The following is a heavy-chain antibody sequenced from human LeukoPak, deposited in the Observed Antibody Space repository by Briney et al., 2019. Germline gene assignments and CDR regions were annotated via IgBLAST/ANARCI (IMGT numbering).Heavy chain of an antibody. CDR2: MNPNSGNT. V-gene: IGHV1-8*01. J-gene: IGHJ4*02. CDR3: ARTTSTMVRGVLDY. CDR1: GYTFTSYD. Sequence: ASVKVSCKASGYTFTSYDINWVRQATGQGLEWMGWMNPNSGNTGYAQKLQGRVTMTTDTSTSTAYMELRSLRSDDTAVYYCARTTSTMVRGVLDYWGQGTLVTVSS. D-gene: IGHD3-10*01.